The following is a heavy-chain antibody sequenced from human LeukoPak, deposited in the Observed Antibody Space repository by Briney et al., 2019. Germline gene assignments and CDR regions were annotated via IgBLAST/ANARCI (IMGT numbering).Heavy chain of an antibody. Sequence: GGSLRLSCAASGFNFSDYTMTWVRQAPGKGLEWVSAISGSGARTYYADSVKGRFTISRDNSRNTLYLQMNSLRAEDTAVYYCAKRGVGDVGAFDIWGQGTMVTVSS. V-gene: IGHV3-23*01. J-gene: IGHJ3*02. CDR2: ISGSGART. CDR3: AKRGVGDVGAFDI. D-gene: IGHD1-26*01. CDR1: GFNFSDYT.